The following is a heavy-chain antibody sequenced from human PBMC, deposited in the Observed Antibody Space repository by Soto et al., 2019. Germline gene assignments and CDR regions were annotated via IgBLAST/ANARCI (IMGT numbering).Heavy chain of an antibody. CDR3: ARHRPEYQLLLNDAFDI. D-gene: IGHD2-2*01. J-gene: IGHJ3*02. CDR2: INHSGST. CDR1: GGSFSGYY. Sequence: SETLSLTCAVYGGSFSGYYWSWIRQPPGKGLEWIGEINHSGSTNYNPPLKSRVTISVDTSKNQFSLKLSSVTAADTAVYYCARHRPEYQLLLNDAFDIWGQGTMVTVSS. V-gene: IGHV4-34*01.